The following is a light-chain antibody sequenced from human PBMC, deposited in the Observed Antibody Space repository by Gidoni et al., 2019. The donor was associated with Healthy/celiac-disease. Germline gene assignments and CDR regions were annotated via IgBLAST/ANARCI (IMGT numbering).Light chain of an antibody. CDR1: QSISSY. Sequence: DIQLTQSPSSLSASVGDRVTITCRASQSISSYLNWYQQKPGKAPKLLLYAASSLQSGVPSRFSGSRSATDFTLTISSLQPEDFSTYYCQQSYSTPPLTFGGGTKVEIK. CDR2: AAS. CDR3: QQSYSTPPLT. V-gene: IGKV1-39*01. J-gene: IGKJ4*01.